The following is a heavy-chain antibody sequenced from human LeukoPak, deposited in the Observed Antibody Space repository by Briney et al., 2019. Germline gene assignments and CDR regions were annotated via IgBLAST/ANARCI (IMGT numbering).Heavy chain of an antibody. J-gene: IGHJ1*01. CDR3: AKAGYGDYGAEYFQH. Sequence: GGSLRLSCAASGFTFSSYGMHWVRQAPGKGLEWVAVISYDGSNKYYADSVKGRFTISRDNSKNTLYLQMNSLRAEDTAVYYCAKAGYGDYGAEYFQHWGQGTLVTVSS. D-gene: IGHD4-17*01. V-gene: IGHV3-30*18. CDR2: ISYDGSNK. CDR1: GFTFSSYG.